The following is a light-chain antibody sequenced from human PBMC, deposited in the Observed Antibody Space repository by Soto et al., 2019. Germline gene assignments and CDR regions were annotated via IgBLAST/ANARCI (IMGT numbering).Light chain of an antibody. CDR2: SNS. CDR1: SSNVGSKT. Sequence: QPVLTQPPSASGTPGQRVTISCSGSSSNVGSKTVNWYQQVPGTAPKLLIYSNSQRPSGVPDRFSGSKSGTSASLAISGLQSEDEADYYCAAWDDSLKEVFGGGTKLTVL. CDR3: AAWDDSLKEV. J-gene: IGLJ2*01. V-gene: IGLV1-44*01.